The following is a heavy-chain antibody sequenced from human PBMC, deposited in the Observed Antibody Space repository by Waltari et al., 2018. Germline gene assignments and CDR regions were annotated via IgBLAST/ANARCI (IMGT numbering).Heavy chain of an antibody. CDR2: ISWNSGSI. D-gene: IGHD1-26*01. CDR1: GFTFDDYA. Sequence: EVQLVESGGGLVQPGRSLRLSCAASGFTFDDYALHWVRQAPGKGLEWVSGISWNSGSIGYADSVKGRFTISRDNAKNSLYLQMNSLRAEDTALYYCLWEHLEGGHDYWGQGTLVTVSS. V-gene: IGHV3-9*01. CDR3: LWEHLEGGHDY. J-gene: IGHJ4*02.